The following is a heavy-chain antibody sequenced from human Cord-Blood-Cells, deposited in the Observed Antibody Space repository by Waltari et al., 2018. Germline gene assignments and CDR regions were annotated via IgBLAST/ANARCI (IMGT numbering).Heavy chain of an antibody. CDR1: GGSFSGYY. J-gene: IGHJ5*02. Sequence: QVQLQQWGAGLLKPSETLSLPCAVYGGSFSGYYWSWIRQHPGKGLEWIGEINHGGSTKYNPSLKSRVTISVDTSKNQFSLKLSSVTAADTAVYYCAREQDIVVVPAANWFDPWGQGTLVTVSS. D-gene: IGHD2-2*01. V-gene: IGHV4-34*01. CDR3: AREQDIVVVPAANWFDP. CDR2: INHGGST.